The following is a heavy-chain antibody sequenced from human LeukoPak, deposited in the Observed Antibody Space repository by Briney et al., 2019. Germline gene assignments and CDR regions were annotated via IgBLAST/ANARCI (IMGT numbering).Heavy chain of an antibody. CDR3: ARDSDCSSTSCYERQGGMDV. Sequence: ASVKVSCKASGYTFTSYYMHWVRQAPGQGLEWMGIINPSGGSTSYAQKFQGRVTMTRDTSTSTVYMELSSLRSEDTAVYYCARDSDCSSTSCYERQGGMDVWGQGTTVTVSS. V-gene: IGHV1-46*01. D-gene: IGHD2-2*01. CDR2: INPSGGST. CDR1: GYTFTSYY. J-gene: IGHJ6*02.